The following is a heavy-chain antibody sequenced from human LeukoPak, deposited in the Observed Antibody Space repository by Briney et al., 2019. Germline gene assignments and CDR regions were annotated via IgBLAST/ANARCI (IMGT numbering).Heavy chain of an antibody. D-gene: IGHD1-26*01. CDR1: GGSISSFY. CDR2: IYYSGST. Sequence: PSETLSLTCTVSGGSISSFYWSWIRQPPGKGLDWIGYIYYSGSTNYNPSLKSRVTISVDTSKDQFSLKLSSVTAADTAVYYCARGEGHGSYYVDFWGQGTLVTVSS. V-gene: IGHV4-59*01. J-gene: IGHJ4*02. CDR3: ARGEGHGSYYVDF.